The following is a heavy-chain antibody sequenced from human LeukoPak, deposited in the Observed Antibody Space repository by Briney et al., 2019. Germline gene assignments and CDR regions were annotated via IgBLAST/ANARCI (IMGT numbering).Heavy chain of an antibody. Sequence: GGSLRLSCAASGFTFSSYAMSWVRQAPGKGLEWVSAISGSGGSTYYADSVKGRFTISRDNSKNTLYLQMNSLRAEDTAVYYCAKDPSLRYFDWLLPYYFDYWGQGTLVTVSS. CDR2: ISGSGGST. CDR1: GFTFSSYA. J-gene: IGHJ4*02. CDR3: AKDPSLRYFDWLLPYYFDY. D-gene: IGHD3-9*01. V-gene: IGHV3-23*01.